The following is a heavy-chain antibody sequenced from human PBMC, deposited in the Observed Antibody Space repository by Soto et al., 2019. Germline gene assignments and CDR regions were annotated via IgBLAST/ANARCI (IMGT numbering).Heavy chain of an antibody. CDR1: GFTVNDYY. CDR3: ARATVGASDFGFDS. Sequence: EVQLVESGGGLVQPGGSLRLSCAASGFTVNDYYMTWVRQAPGKGLEWVSLLYSGGSTIYADSAKGRVTISRDSSKNTLYLQMNSLRVEDTAVYYCARATVGASDFGFDSWGQGTLVTVSS. D-gene: IGHD1-26*01. V-gene: IGHV3-53*01. J-gene: IGHJ4*02. CDR2: LYSGGST.